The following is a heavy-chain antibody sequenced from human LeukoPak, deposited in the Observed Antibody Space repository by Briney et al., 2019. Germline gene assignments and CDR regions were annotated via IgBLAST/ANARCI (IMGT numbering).Heavy chain of an antibody. D-gene: IGHD3-22*01. CDR2: IYHSGTT. Sequence: PSETLSLTCTVSGYSITNAYYWGWIRQTPGKGLQWIGYIYHSGTTYYNPSLKSRVTISVDTSRNQFSLKLNSVTAADTAVYYCAKSNGYGLIDIWGQGTMVTVSS. CDR1: GYSITNAYY. J-gene: IGHJ3*02. V-gene: IGHV4-38-2*02. CDR3: AKSNGYGLIDI.